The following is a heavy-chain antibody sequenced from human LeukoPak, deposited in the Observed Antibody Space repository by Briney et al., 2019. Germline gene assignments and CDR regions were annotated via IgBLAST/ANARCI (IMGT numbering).Heavy chain of an antibody. CDR3: AKIVPATVDY. D-gene: IGHD2-2*01. J-gene: IGHJ4*02. Sequence: PGGSLRLSCGASGFRFSSYVMHWVRQAPGKGLEWVAVISTDGSNKHSVDSVKGRFTISRDNSKNTLYLQMNSLRAEDTAVYYCAKIVPATVDYWGQGTLVTVSS. V-gene: IGHV3-30*18. CDR1: GFRFSSYV. CDR2: ISTDGSNK.